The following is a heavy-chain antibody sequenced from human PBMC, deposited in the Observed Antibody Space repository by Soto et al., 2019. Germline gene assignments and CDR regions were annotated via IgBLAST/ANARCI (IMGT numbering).Heavy chain of an antibody. CDR2: INAGNGNT. J-gene: IGHJ4*02. CDR3: ARAVAVAADFDY. CDR1: GYTFTGYA. Sequence: QVQLVQSGAEEKKPGASVKVSCKASGYTFTGYAMHWVRQAPGQRLEWMGWINAGNGNTEYSQKFQGRVTITRDTSASAAYMELSSLSSEDTAVYYCARAVAVAADFDYWGQGTLVTVSS. V-gene: IGHV1-3*05. D-gene: IGHD6-19*01.